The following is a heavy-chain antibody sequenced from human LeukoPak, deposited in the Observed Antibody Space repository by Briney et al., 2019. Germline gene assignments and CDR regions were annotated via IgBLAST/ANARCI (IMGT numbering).Heavy chain of an antibody. Sequence: ASVKVSCKASGYTFTGYYMHWVRQAPGQGLEWMGRINPNSGGTNYAQKFQGRVTMTRDTSTSTAYMELSRLRSDDTAVYYCARVGYSYALGARDYWGQGTLVTVSS. D-gene: IGHD5-18*01. CDR3: ARVGYSYALGARDY. CDR2: INPNSGGT. CDR1: GYTFTGYY. J-gene: IGHJ4*02. V-gene: IGHV1-2*06.